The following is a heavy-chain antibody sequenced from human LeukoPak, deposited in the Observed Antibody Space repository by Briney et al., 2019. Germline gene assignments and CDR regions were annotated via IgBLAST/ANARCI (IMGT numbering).Heavy chain of an antibody. Sequence: SETLSLTCTVSGGSISSYYWGWIRQPPGKGLEWIGSIYHSGSTYYNPSLKSRVTISVDTSKNQFSLKLSSVTAADTAVYCCARDQVRHIVVVTAPGRDYWGQGTLVTVSS. J-gene: IGHJ4*02. V-gene: IGHV4-38-2*02. CDR3: ARDQVRHIVVVTAPGRDY. CDR1: GGSISSYY. CDR2: IYHSGST. D-gene: IGHD2-21*02.